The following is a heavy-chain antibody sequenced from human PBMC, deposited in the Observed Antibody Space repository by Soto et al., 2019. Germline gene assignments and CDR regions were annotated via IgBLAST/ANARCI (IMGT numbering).Heavy chain of an antibody. CDR1: GFSFGDYY. J-gene: IGHJ4*02. CDR2: IKSKANSYTT. D-gene: IGHD4-17*01. V-gene: IGHV3-72*01. CDR3: STKLKRVTTRSDY. Sequence: EVQLVESGGGLVQPGGSPSLSCVASGFSFGDYYMYWVRLAPGTGPEWVGRIKSKANSYTTQYAASVKGRFTISRDDSKNSLYLQMDSLKTEDTAVYFCSTKLKRVTTRSDYWGQGSLVHVFS.